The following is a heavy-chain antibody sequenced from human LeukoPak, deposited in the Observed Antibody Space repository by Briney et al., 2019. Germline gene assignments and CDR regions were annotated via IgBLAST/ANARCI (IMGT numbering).Heavy chain of an antibody. CDR3: ARGRGYYYGSGSYYIDY. CDR1: GGSFSGYY. J-gene: IGHJ4*02. V-gene: IGHV4-34*01. CDR2: INHSGST. Sequence: PSETLSLTCAVYGGSFSGYYWSWIRQPPGKGLEWTGEINHSGSTNYNPSLKSRVTISVDTSKNQFSLKLSSVTAADTAVYYCARGRGYYYGSGSYYIDYWGQGTLVTVSS. D-gene: IGHD3-10*01.